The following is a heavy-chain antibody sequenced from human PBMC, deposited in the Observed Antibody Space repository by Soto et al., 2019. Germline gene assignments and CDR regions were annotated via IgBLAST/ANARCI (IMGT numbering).Heavy chain of an antibody. Sequence: QVQLQESGPGLLKTSQTLALTCSVSGASITSDGYYWSWIRQFPVKGLEWIGHIYYSGNSYYNLSLGSRLLISVDTSKNQFSLKLSSVTAADTAVYYCARTVGSGSPDFDYWGQGILVTVSS. CDR3: ARTVGSGSPDFDY. D-gene: IGHD3-10*01. V-gene: IGHV4-31*03. CDR1: GASITSDGYY. CDR2: IYYSGNS. J-gene: IGHJ4*02.